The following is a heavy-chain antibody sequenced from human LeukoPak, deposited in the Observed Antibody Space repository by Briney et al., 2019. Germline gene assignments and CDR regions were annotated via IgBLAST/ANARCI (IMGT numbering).Heavy chain of an antibody. V-gene: IGHV4-31*03. CDR2: IYYSGST. D-gene: IGHD2-2*01. Sequence: SQTLSLTCTVSGGSISSGGYYWSWIRQHPGKGLEWIGYIYYSGSTYYNPSLKSRVTISVDTSKNQFSLKLSSVTAADTAVYYCARSPSWYCSSSDCYPDYWGQGTLVTVSS. CDR1: GGSISSGGYY. J-gene: IGHJ4*02. CDR3: ARSPSWYCSSSDCYPDY.